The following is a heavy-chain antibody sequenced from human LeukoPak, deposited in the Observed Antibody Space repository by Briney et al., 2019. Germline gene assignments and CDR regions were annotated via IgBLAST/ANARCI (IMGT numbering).Heavy chain of an antibody. CDR3: ARLREYDSSGYYYGY. V-gene: IGHV1-8*01. Sequence: ASVKVSCKASGYTFTSYAINWVRQATGQGLEWMGWMNPNSGNTGYAQKFQGRVTMTRNTSISTAYMELSSLRSEDTAVYYCARLREYDSSGYYYGYWGQGTLVTVSS. D-gene: IGHD3-22*01. CDR1: GYTFTSYA. CDR2: MNPNSGNT. J-gene: IGHJ4*02.